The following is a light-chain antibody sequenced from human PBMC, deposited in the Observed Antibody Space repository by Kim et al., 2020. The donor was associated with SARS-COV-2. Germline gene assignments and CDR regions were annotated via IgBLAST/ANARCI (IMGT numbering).Light chain of an antibody. CDR2: DAS. J-gene: IGKJ4*01. CDR3: QQYHKWPLT. CDR1: QSVTTN. Sequence: VSPGERVTLSCRASQSVTTNLAWYQQKPGQTPSLVIYDASTRATDIPGRFSGSGSGAEFTLTISSLQSGDFALYYCQQYHKWPLTFGGGTKVDIK. V-gene: IGKV3-15*01.